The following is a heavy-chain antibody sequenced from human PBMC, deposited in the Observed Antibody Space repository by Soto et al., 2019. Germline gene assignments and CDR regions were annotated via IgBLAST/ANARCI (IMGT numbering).Heavy chain of an antibody. Sequence: GGSLRLSCEASGFIFSTTDMSWVRQAPGKGLEWVSTIYGDGRTTYYADSVRGRFSISKDNSKNMVYLQMDSLRVDDTAIYYCVKNSGWFNSWGQGSLVTVSS. D-gene: IGHD3-10*01. V-gene: IGHV3-23*01. CDR2: IYGDGRTT. J-gene: IGHJ5*01. CDR1: GFIFSTTD. CDR3: VKNSGWFNS.